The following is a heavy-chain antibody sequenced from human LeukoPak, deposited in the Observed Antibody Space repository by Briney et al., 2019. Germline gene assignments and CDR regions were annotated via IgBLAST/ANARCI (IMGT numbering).Heavy chain of an antibody. V-gene: IGHV3-48*04. D-gene: IGHD6-25*01. CDR3: AREHSSSGWGYFDY. CDR1: GFTFSTYV. Sequence: GGSLRLSCAASGFTFSTYVMNWFRQAPGKGLEWVSYITNRGSGSTIYYAGSVKGRFTVSRDDAKNSLYLQMNSLRVEDTAVYYCAREHSSSGWGYFDYWGQGALVTVSS. J-gene: IGHJ4*02. CDR2: ITNRGSGSTI.